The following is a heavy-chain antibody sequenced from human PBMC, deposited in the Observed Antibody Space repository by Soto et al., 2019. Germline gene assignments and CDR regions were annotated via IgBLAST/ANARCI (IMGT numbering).Heavy chain of an antibody. CDR1: GYTFTSYG. V-gene: IGHV1-18*01. CDR2: ISAYNGNT. J-gene: IGHJ5*02. Sequence: SVKVSCKASGYTFTSYGISWVRQAPGRGLEWMGWISAYNGNTNYAQKLQGRVTMTTDTSTSTAYMELRSLRSDDTAVYYCARPYYDILTDPMEMLWFDPWGQGTLVTVSS. D-gene: IGHD3-9*01. CDR3: ARPYYDILTDPMEMLWFDP.